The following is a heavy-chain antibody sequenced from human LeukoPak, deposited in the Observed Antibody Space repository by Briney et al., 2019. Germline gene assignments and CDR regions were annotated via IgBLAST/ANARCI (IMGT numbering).Heavy chain of an antibody. CDR3: ARQYSGSWPIGDY. CDR1: GFTVSSNY. D-gene: IGHD1-26*01. V-gene: IGHV3-66*04. J-gene: IGHJ4*02. Sequence: QPGGSLRLSCAASGFTVSSNYMSWDSQAPGKGLEWVSIIYSGGSTYYADSVKGRFTISRNNSKNTLYLQMNSLRAEDTAVYYCARQYSGSWPIGDYWGQGTLVTVSS. CDR2: IYSGGST.